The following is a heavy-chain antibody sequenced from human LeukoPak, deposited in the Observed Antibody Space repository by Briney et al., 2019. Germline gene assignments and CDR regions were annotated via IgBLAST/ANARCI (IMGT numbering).Heavy chain of an antibody. J-gene: IGHJ4*02. Sequence: SETLSLTCTVSGGSISSGNYHWAWIRQPPGKGLECIGSIYHTGSTYYNSSLERRVTISVDLSKNQFSLNLSLVTAADTAVYYCASRSTEYGYDYWGQGILVTVSS. CDR3: ASRSTEYGYDY. CDR2: IYHTGST. CDR1: GGSISSGNYH. D-gene: IGHD6-25*01. V-gene: IGHV4-39*07.